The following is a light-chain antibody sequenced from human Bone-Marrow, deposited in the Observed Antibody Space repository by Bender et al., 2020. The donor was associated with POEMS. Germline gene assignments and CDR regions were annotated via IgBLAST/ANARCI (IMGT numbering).Light chain of an antibody. V-gene: IGLV3-21*03. CDR1: NLGTTR. CDR3: HLWDNNNEHVV. CDR2: DDS. J-gene: IGLJ2*01. Sequence: SYVLTQAPSVSVAPGKTARLTCEGSNLGTTRVHWYQQKTGQAPVLVVYDDSDRPSGIPDRFSGANSGDTATLTISRVEAGDEANYYCHLWDNNNEHVVFGGGTKLTVL.